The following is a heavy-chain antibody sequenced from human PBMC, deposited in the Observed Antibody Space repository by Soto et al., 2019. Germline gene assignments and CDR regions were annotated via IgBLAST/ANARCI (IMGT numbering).Heavy chain of an antibody. CDR2: ISGSGTI. CDR3: AKYIGGRGDCYDY. J-gene: IGHJ4*02. Sequence: PGGSLRLSCVASGFNFGSYAMTWVRQAPGKGLGWVSSISGSGTIDYADSVKGRFTVSRDNSKNTLSLQMNNLRAEDTAIYYCAKYIGGRGDCYDYWAQGTLVTVSS. CDR1: GFNFGSYA. V-gene: IGHV3-23*01. D-gene: IGHD2-15*01.